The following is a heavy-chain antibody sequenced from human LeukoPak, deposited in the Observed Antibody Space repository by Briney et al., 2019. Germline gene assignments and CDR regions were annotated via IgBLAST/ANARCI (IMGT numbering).Heavy chain of an antibody. CDR3: ARDYDSLDV. V-gene: IGHV3-43D*03. CDR1: GFTFDDYA. J-gene: IGHJ6*04. CDR2: ISWDGGST. D-gene: IGHD3-3*01. Sequence: PGRSLRLSCAASGFTFDDYAMHWVRQAPGKGLEWVSLISWDGGSTYYADSVKGRFTISRDNSKNSLYLQMNSLRAEDTALYYCARDYDSLDVWGKGTTVTVSS.